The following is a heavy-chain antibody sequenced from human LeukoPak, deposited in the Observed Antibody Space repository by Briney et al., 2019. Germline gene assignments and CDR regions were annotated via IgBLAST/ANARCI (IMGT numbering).Heavy chain of an antibody. V-gene: IGHV4-59*02. CDR1: GGSVSTYY. Sequence: SETLSLTCTVSGGSVSTYYWNWIRQPPGKGLEWIGYIYYSGSTNYNPSLKSRLTISVDTSNNHFSLKLSSVTAADTAVYYCASTSGYCSGGNCYSAFGYWGQGTLATVSS. CDR2: IYYSGST. CDR3: ASTSGYCSGGNCYSAFGY. D-gene: IGHD2-15*01. J-gene: IGHJ4*02.